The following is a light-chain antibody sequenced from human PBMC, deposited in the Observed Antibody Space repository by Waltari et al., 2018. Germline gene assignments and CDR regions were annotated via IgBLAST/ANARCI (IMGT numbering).Light chain of an antibody. CDR3: QQYNTYSTYT. V-gene: IGKV1-5*03. CDR2: STS. Sequence: DIQMNQSPSILSASVGDRVTITCRASPSIRTWLAWYQQKPGKAPKLLLYSTSNLETGVPSRFSGSGSGTEFALTINSLQPDDFATYYCQQYNTYSTYTFGQGTKLEIK. J-gene: IGKJ2*01. CDR1: PSIRTW.